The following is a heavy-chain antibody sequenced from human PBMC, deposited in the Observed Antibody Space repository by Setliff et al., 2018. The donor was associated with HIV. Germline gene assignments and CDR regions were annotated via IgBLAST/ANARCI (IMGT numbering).Heavy chain of an antibody. V-gene: IGHV1-3*01. CDR1: GYTFTTYS. J-gene: IGHJ4*01. CDR2: INVGNGDT. CDR3: ARGALLAVFDFDH. D-gene: IGHD3-10*01. Sequence: ASVKVSCKASGYTFTTYSLHWVRQAPGQSLEWMGWINVGNGDTKYSQDLQGRIAITRDTSANTAYMELSRLRSDNTAVYFCARGALLAVFDFDHWGHGTLVTVSS.